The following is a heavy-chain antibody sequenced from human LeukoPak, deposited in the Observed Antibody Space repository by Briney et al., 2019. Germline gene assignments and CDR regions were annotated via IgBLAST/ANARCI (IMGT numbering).Heavy chain of an antibody. CDR2: IYPGDSDT. D-gene: IGHD3-16*02. CDR1: GYSFTSYW. V-gene: IGHV5-51*01. CDR3: ARTNYDYVWGSYRLGPNDAFDI. Sequence: GESLKISCQGSGYSFTSYWIGWVRQMPGKGLEWMGIIYPGDSDTRYSPSFQGQVTISADKSISTAYLQWSSLKASDTAMYYCARTNYDYVWGSYRLGPNDAFDIWGQGTMVTVSS. J-gene: IGHJ3*02.